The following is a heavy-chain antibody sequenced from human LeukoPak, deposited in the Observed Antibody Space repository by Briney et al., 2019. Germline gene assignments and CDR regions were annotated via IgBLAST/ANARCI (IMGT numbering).Heavy chain of an antibody. V-gene: IGHV3-23*01. CDR1: GFNFSSCA. Sequence: GGSLRLSCAASGFNFSSCAMSWVRQAPGKGLEWVSAISGSGGSTYYPAVVKSRFTISSDHAKNTLYLQMNSLRAEDTAVYYCAKDGLSGGFWSGYSNYWGQGTLVTVSS. J-gene: IGHJ4*02. CDR3: AKDGLSGGFWSGYSNY. D-gene: IGHD3-3*01. CDR2: ISGSGGST.